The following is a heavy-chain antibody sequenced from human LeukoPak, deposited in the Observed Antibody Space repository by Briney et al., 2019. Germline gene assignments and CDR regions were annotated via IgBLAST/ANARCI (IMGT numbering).Heavy chain of an antibody. J-gene: IGHJ4*02. CDR1: GFTVSGNY. CDR2: IYSGGTT. Sequence: GGSLRLSCAAPGFTVSGNYMTWVRQAPGKGLEWVSLIYSGGTTFYADSVKGRFTISRDNSKNTLYLQMNSLRAEDTAVYYCASGEWPHNYWGQGTLVTVSS. D-gene: IGHD3-10*01. V-gene: IGHV3-53*01. CDR3: ASGEWPHNY.